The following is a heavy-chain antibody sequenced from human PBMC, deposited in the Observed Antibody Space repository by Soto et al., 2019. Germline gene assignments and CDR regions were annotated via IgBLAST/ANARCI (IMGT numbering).Heavy chain of an antibody. J-gene: IGHJ4*02. CDR2: IWYDGSIK. V-gene: IGHV3-33*01. CDR3: ARASGPFDY. Sequence: QVQVVESGGGVVQPGRSLRLSCVASGFAFSTYGIHWVRQAPGKGLEWVAVIWYDGSIKYYADSVKGRFTISRDNSKNTLYLQMNSLRADDTAVYYCARASGPFDYWGQGTQVTVSS. D-gene: IGHD5-12*01. CDR1: GFAFSTYG.